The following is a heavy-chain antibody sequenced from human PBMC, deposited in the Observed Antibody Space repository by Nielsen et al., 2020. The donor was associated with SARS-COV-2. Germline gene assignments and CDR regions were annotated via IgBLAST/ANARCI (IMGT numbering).Heavy chain of an antibody. D-gene: IGHD3-3*01. Sequence: SETLSLTCTVSGGSISSGDYYWSWIRQHPGKGLEWIGYIYYSGSTYYNPSLKSRVTISVDTSKNQFSLKLRSVTAADTALYYCARERVGGITFFGVVTRYVMDVWGQGTTVTVSS. J-gene: IGHJ6*02. V-gene: IGHV4-30-4*01. CDR3: ARERVGGITFFGVVTRYVMDV. CDR2: IYYSGST. CDR1: GGSISSGDYY.